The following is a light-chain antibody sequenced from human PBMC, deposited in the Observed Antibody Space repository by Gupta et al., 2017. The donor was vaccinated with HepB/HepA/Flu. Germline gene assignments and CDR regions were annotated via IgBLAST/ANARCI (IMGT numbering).Light chain of an antibody. CDR1: SSNIGAGYD. CDR3: QSYDSSLSVV. J-gene: IGLJ2*01. V-gene: IGLV1-40*01. Sequence: QSVLTQPPSVSGAPGQRVTISCTGSSSNIGAGYDVHWCQQLPGTAPKLLIYGNSNRPSGVPDRCSGSKSGTSASLAITGLQAEDEADYYCQSYDSSLSVVFGGGTKLTVL. CDR2: GNS.